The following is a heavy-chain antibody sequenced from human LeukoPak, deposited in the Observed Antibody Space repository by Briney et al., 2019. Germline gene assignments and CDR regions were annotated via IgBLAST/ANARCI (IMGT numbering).Heavy chain of an antibody. CDR2: IYVSGST. D-gene: IGHD3-22*01. Sequence: SETLSLTCTVSGGSISSSSYYWGWIRQPPGKGLEWIGRIYVSGSTMYNPSLKSRVTMSVDTSKNQFSLKLTSVTAADTAVYYCARDTTHYDSSGSHDYWGQGTLVTVSS. CDR1: GGSISSSSYY. CDR3: ARDTTHYDSSGSHDY. V-gene: IGHV4-39*07. J-gene: IGHJ4*02.